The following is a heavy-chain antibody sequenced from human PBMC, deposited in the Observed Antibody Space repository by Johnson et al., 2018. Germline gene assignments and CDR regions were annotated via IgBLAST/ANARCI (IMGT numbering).Heavy chain of an antibody. Sequence: RPSCAASGFTVDDYTMHWVRQAPGKGLEWVSGIDWNSNKIAYADSVKCRFNISRDNAKNPLYRQMNRPQVEDTALYNCAKDSRAGLGLSMKIVRGYFQHWGQGTLVTVSS. D-gene: IGHD3-22*01. CDR1: GFTVDDYT. J-gene: IGHJ1*01. V-gene: IGHV3-9*01. CDR2: IDWNSNKI. CDR3: AKDSRAGLGLSMKIVRGYFQH.